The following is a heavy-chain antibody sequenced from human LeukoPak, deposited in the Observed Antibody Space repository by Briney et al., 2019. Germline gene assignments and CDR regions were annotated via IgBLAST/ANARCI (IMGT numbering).Heavy chain of an antibody. D-gene: IGHD1/OR15-1a*01. CDR3: ARVGGLGNSNFDY. CDR2: INPSSGGT. V-gene: IGHV1-2*02. Sequence: ASVKVSCKASGYTFTGYYMYWVRQAPGQGLEWMGWINPSSGGTDYTQKFQGRVTMTRDTSIGTAYMELSRLRSDDTAVYYCARVGGLGNSNFDYWGQGTLVTVSS. CDR1: GYTFTGYY. J-gene: IGHJ4*02.